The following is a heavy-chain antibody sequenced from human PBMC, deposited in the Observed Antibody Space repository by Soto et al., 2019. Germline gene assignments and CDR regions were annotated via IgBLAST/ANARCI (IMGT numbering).Heavy chain of an antibody. Sequence: QVQLVESGGGVVQPGRSLRLSCAASGFTFSSYAMHWVRQAPGKGLEWVAVISYDGSNKYYADSVKGRFTISRDNSKNTLDLQMNSLRSEDTAVYYCARERHYYDSSGYPDYWGQGTLVTVSS. J-gene: IGHJ4*02. V-gene: IGHV3-30-3*01. CDR2: ISYDGSNK. CDR1: GFTFSSYA. CDR3: ARERHYYDSSGYPDY. D-gene: IGHD3-22*01.